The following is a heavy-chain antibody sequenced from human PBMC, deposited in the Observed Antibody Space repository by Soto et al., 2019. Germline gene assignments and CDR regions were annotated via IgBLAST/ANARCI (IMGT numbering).Heavy chain of an antibody. D-gene: IGHD2-15*01. V-gene: IGHV1-69*13. CDR3: AREGGYCSGGSCYSAGMDV. CDR2: IIPIFGTA. J-gene: IGHJ6*02. CDR1: GGTSSSYA. Sequence: SVKVSCKASGGTSSSYAISWVRQAPGQGLEWMGGIIPIFGTANYAQKFQGRVTITADESTSTAYMELSSLRSEDTAVYYCAREGGYCSGGSCYSAGMDVWGQGTTVTVSS.